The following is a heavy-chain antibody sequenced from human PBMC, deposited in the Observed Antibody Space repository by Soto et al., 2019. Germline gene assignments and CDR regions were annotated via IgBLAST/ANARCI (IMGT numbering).Heavy chain of an antibody. D-gene: IGHD3-16*01. V-gene: IGHV4-4*07. CDR1: GGSITNYY. CDR2: IYTKERT. CDR3: ARDDYKDGGNNWFDP. Sequence: SETLSLTCTVSGGSITNYYWSWIRQPAGKGLEWIGRIYTKERTNYNLSFRNRVTMSVDTSKDQFSLKLDAVTAADTAVYYCARDDYKDGGNNWFDPWGQGTLVTVSS. J-gene: IGHJ5*02.